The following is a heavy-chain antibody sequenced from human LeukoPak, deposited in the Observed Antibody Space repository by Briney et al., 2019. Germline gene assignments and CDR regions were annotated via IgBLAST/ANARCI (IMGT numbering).Heavy chain of an antibody. CDR1: GGSISSSSYY. D-gene: IGHD5-24*01. Sequence: SETLSLTCTVSGGSISSSSYYWGWIRQPPGKGLEWIGSIYYSGSTYYNPSLKSRVTISVDTSKNQFSLKLSSVTAADTTVYYCARQGDGYNQGFDYWGQGTLVTVSS. J-gene: IGHJ4*02. V-gene: IGHV4-39*01. CDR2: IYYSGST. CDR3: ARQGDGYNQGFDY.